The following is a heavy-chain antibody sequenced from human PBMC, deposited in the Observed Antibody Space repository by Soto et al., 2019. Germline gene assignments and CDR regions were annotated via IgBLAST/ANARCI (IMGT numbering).Heavy chain of an antibody. D-gene: IGHD6-13*01. CDR1: RFSISTSGVG. CDR3: AHSYLQAAGLEYFQY. CDR2: IYCDDDK. J-gene: IGHJ1*01. Sequence: GPTLGTLPYTRTMTGTFGRFSISTSGVGVCCVRRPPGKALEWLALIYCDDDKRYSPSLKSRLTITKDTSKNQVVLTMTKMDPVDTATYYCAHSYLQAAGLEYFQYWGPGTLVTVSS. V-gene: IGHV2-5*02.